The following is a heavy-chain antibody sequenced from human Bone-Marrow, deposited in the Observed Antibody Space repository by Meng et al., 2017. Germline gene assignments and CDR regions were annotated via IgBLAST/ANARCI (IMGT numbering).Heavy chain of an antibody. CDR3: ARDLPGGTKGTWLDL. CDR2: ISAYNGNT. Sequence: QVQLVQSGAEVKKTGASVKVSCKTYGYIFNNYGVSWVRQAPGQGPEWMGWISAYNGNTNYAQNFQGRFTMTTDTSTSTAYMELRSLRSDDTAVYYCARDLPGGTKGTWLDLWGQGTLVTVSS. D-gene: IGHD1-14*01. CDR1: GYIFNNYG. J-gene: IGHJ5*02. V-gene: IGHV1-18*01.